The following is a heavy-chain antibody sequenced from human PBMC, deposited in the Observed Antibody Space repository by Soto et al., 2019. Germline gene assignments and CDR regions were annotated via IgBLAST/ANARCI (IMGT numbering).Heavy chain of an antibody. J-gene: IGHJ6*03. V-gene: IGHV3-23*01. CDR2: ISGSGGST. CDR1: GLTFSSYA. CDR3: AKALYALLTGYAPRYYNYMVV. D-gene: IGHD3-9*01. Sequence: PGGSLRLSCAASGLTFSSYAMSWVRQAPGKGLEWVSAISGSGGSTYYADSVKGRFTISRDNPKNTLYLQMNSLRAEDTAVYYCAKALYALLTGYAPRYYNYMVVWGNGTTVTV.